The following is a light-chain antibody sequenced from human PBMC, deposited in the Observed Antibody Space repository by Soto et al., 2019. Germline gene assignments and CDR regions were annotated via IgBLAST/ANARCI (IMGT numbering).Light chain of an antibody. CDR3: QQSSNWRLIN. V-gene: IGKV3-11*01. J-gene: IGKJ5*01. CDR1: QVVSSY. CDR2: DAS. Sequence: EIVWTQSPGALSWSQGEGATLSCRAGQVVSSYLAGDQQNPGHAPRLLIYDASNRATGIPARFSGSGSGTDCTLPISSLEPEDFAVYYCQQSSNWRLINFGSGTRLEIK.